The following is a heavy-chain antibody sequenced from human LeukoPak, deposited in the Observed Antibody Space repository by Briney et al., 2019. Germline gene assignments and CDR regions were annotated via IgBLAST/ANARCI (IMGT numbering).Heavy chain of an antibody. D-gene: IGHD2-15*01. Sequence: GGSLRLSCAASGFTFSSYWMSWVRQAPGKGLEWVSSISSSSSYIYYADSVKGRFTISRDNAKNSLYLQMNSLRAEDTAVYYCARDQGYLAFDIWGQGTMVTVSS. CDR1: GFTFSSYW. CDR2: ISSSSSYI. CDR3: ARDQGYLAFDI. V-gene: IGHV3-21*01. J-gene: IGHJ3*02.